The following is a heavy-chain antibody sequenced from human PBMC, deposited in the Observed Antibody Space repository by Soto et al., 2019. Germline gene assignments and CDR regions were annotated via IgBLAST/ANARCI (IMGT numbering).Heavy chain of an antibody. CDR3: ARSVDP. J-gene: IGHJ5*02. CDR1: GGSISSGGYY. CDR2: IFYSGTT. V-gene: IGHV4-31*03. Sequence: QVQLQESGPGLVKPSQTLSLTCTVSGGSISSGGYYWSWLRQHPGKGLKGIGYIFYSGTTYYNPSLKSRVTISVDTSKNQFSLKLSSVTASGTAVYYCARSVDPWGQGTLVTVSS.